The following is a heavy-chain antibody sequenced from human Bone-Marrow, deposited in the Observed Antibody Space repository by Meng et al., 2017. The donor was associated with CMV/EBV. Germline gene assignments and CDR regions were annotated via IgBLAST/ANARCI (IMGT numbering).Heavy chain of an antibody. CDR3: ARPVYYDFWSGYLYDDAFDI. Sequence: GESLKISCAASGFTFSSYAMSWVRQAPGKGLEWVSAISGSGGSTYYADSVKGRFTISRDNAKNSLYLQMNSLRAEDTAVYYCARPVYYDFWSGYLYDDAFDIWGQGTMVTVSS. CDR2: ISGSGGST. CDR1: GFTFSSYA. J-gene: IGHJ3*02. V-gene: IGHV3-23*01. D-gene: IGHD3-3*01.